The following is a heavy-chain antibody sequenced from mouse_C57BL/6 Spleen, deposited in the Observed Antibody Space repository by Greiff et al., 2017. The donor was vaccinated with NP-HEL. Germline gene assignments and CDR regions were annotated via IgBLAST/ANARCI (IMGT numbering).Heavy chain of an antibody. CDR1: GYTFTDYY. V-gene: IGHV1-26*01. CDR2: INPNTGGT. Sequence: EVQLQQSGPELVKPGASVKLSCKASGYTFTDYYMNWVKQSPGKSLEWIGDINPNTGGTSYNQKFKGKATLTVDKSSSTAYMELRSLTSEDSAVYYCARYYYGSPFAYWGKGTLVTVSA. J-gene: IGHJ3*01. D-gene: IGHD1-1*01. CDR3: ARYYYGSPFAY.